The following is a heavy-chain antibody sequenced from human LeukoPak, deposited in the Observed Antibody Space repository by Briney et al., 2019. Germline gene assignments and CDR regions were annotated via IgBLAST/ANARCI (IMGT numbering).Heavy chain of an antibody. J-gene: IGHJ4*02. V-gene: IGHV1-46*01. D-gene: IGHD3-22*01. CDR3: ARGGFGNYYDSSGYYYFDY. CDR1: GYTFTGYY. Sequence: ASVKVSCKASGYTFTGYYMHWVRQAPGQGLEWMGLINPSGSSTLYAQKFQGRVTITADESTSTAYMELSSLRSEDTAVYYCARGGFGNYYDSSGYYYFDYWGQGTLVTVSS. CDR2: INPSGSST.